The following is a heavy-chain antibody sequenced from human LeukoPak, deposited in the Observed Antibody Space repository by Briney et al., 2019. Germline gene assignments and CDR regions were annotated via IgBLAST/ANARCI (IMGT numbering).Heavy chain of an antibody. D-gene: IGHD3-3*01. CDR1: GFTFSNYA. V-gene: IGHV3-23*01. J-gene: IGHJ4*02. CDR2: ISGSGGST. CDR3: AKNEEYYDFWSGYFSVPFDY. Sequence: PGGSLRLSCAASGFTFSNYAMSWVRQAPGKGLEWVSAISGSGGSTYYADSVKGRFTISRDNSKNTLYLRMNSLRAEDTAVYYCAKNEEYYDFWSGYFSVPFDYWGQGTLVTVSS.